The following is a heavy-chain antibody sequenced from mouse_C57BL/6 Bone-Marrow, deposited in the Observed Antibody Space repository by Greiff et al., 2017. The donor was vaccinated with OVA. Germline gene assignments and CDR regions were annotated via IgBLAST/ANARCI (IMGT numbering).Heavy chain of an antibody. CDR3: ARGDYDYDGAY. J-gene: IGHJ3*01. D-gene: IGHD2-4*01. V-gene: IGHV1-64*01. CDR2: IHPNSGST. CDR1: GYTFTSYW. Sequence: QVQLQQPGAELVKPGASVKLSCKASGYTFTSYWMHWVKQRPGQGLEWIGMIHPNSGSTNYNEKFKSKATLTVDKSSSTAYMQLSSLTSEDSAVYYGARGDYDYDGAYWGQGTLVTVSA.